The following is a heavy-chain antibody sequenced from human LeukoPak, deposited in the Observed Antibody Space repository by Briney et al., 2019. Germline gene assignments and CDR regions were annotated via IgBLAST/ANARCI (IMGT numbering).Heavy chain of an antibody. Sequence: GASVKVSCKASGYTFTSYDINWVRQATGQGLEWMGWMNPNSGNTGYAQKFQGRVTMTRNTSISTTYMELSSLRSDDTAVYYCARVGGSGVPGYSSSWYEFDYWGQGTLVTVSS. CDR1: GYTFTSYD. V-gene: IGHV1-8*01. J-gene: IGHJ4*02. CDR2: MNPNSGNT. D-gene: IGHD6-13*01. CDR3: ARVGGSGVPGYSSSWYEFDY.